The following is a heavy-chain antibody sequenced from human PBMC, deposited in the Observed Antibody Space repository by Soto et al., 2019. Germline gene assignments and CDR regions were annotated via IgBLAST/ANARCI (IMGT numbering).Heavy chain of an antibody. CDR1: GFTFSSYA. CDR3: AKTIFGVVIGILFDY. CDR2: ISGSGGST. Sequence: GGSLRLSCAASGFTFSSYAMSWVRQAPGKGLEWVSAISGSGGSTYYADSVKGRFTISRDNSKNTLYLQMNSLRAEDTAVYYCAKTIFGVVIGILFDYWGQGTLVTVSS. V-gene: IGHV3-23*01. J-gene: IGHJ4*02. D-gene: IGHD3-3*01.